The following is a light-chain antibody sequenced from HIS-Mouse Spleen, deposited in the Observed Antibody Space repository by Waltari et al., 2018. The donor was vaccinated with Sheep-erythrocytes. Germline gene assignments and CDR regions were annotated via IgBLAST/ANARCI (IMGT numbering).Light chain of an antibody. CDR1: SSDVGGYNY. Sequence: QSALTQPRSVSGSPGQSVTISCTGTSSDVGGYNYVSWYQQHPGKAPNPMIYDVSKRPSGVPDRFSGSKAGNTASLTISGLQAEDEADYYCCSYAGSYTFWVFGGGTKLTVL. V-gene: IGLV2-11*01. J-gene: IGLJ3*02. CDR2: DVS. CDR3: CSYAGSYTFWV.